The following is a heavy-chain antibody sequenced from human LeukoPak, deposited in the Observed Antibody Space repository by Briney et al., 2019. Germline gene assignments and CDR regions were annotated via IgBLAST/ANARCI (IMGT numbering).Heavy chain of an antibody. V-gene: IGHV5-51*01. CDR3: ARREYCSGTSCPIDY. Sequence: GESLKISCKGSGFKFFIYWIGWVRQMPGKGLEWMGNIYPGDSDIRYNPSFQGQVTTSADKSINTAYLQWSSLKASDTAMYYCARREYCSGTSCPIDYWGQGTLVTVSS. CDR2: IYPGDSDI. J-gene: IGHJ4*02. CDR1: GFKFFIYW. D-gene: IGHD2-2*01.